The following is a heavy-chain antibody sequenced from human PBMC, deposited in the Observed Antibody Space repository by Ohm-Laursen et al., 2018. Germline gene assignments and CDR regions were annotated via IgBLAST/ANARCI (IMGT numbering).Heavy chain of an antibody. Sequence: SLRLSCAASGFTFDDYATHWVRQAPGKGLEWVSGISWNSGSIGYADSVKGRFTISRDNAKNSLYLQMNSLRAEDTAVYFCARGLYSYDSSGYPALWGQGTLVTVSS. CDR2: ISWNSGSI. CDR3: ARGLYSYDSSGYPAL. J-gene: IGHJ4*02. V-gene: IGHV3-9*01. CDR1: GFTFDDYA. D-gene: IGHD3-22*01.